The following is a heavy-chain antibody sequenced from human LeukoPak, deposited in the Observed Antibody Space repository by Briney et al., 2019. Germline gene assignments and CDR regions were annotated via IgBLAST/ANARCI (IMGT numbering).Heavy chain of an antibody. V-gene: IGHV7-4-1*02. CDR1: GYTFTNYA. Sequence: ASVKVSCKASGYTFTNYAVNWVRQAPGQGLEWMGWINTDTGNPTYAQGFTGRFVFSLDTSVSTAYLQISSLKAEDTAVYYCARGVRGVISRMMDYWGQGTLVTVSS. CDR3: ARGVRGVISRMMDY. D-gene: IGHD3-10*02. CDR2: INTDTGNP. J-gene: IGHJ4*02.